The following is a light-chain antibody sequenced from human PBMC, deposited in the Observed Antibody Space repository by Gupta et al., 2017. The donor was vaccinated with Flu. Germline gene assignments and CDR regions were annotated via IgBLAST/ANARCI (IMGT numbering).Light chain of an antibody. Sequence: QTVLTQEPSLSVSPGGTVTPTCALSSGRVSSSHSAGWYQHAPGQPPRSLIYNTDVRSSGVPDRFSGSILGHRVALTITGAQAEDEADYYCLIYLGGGVSLFGGGTKVTVL. CDR2: NTD. CDR3: LIYLGGGVSL. J-gene: IGLJ2*01. V-gene: IGLV8-61*01. CDR1: SGRVSSSHS.